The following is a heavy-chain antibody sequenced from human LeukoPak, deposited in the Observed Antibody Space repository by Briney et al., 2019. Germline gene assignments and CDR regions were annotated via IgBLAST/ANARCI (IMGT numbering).Heavy chain of an antibody. CDR2: IYQSGST. CDR3: ARNSSWYFDY. J-gene: IGHJ4*02. V-gene: IGHV4-38-2*01. Sequence: PSETLSLTCAVSGYSIRSDYYWGWIRQPPGKGLEWIGSIYQSGSTHYNPSLQSRVTISIDTSKNQFSLKLSSMTAADTAVYYCARNSSWYFDYWGQGTLGTVSS. D-gene: IGHD6-13*01. CDR1: GYSIRSDYY.